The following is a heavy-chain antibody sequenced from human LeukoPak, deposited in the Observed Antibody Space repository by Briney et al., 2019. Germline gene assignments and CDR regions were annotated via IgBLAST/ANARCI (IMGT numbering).Heavy chain of an antibody. V-gene: IGHV3-30*02. D-gene: IGHD3-9*01. CDR1: GFSFSSYG. CDR3: AKDWYFDILTGYLVI. J-gene: IGHJ3*02. Sequence: GGSLRLSCVASGFSFSSYGMNWVRRAPGKGLEWVGFIRYDGSNEYYADSVKGRFTISRDSSKNTLYLQMSSLRAEDTAVYYCAKDWYFDILTGYLVIWGQGTMVTVSS. CDR2: IRYDGSNE.